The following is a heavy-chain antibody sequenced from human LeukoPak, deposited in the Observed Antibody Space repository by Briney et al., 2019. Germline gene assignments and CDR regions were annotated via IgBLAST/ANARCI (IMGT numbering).Heavy chain of an antibody. CDR3: ARDWGGSGPTSHDY. Sequence: GGSLTLSCAASGFTFKSSWMHWVRQPPGSGPVWVSRISSDGTNTRYADSVRGRFTVSRDNAKNTLYLQMNSLRVEDSAVYYCARDWGGSGPTSHDYWGQGTLVTVSS. D-gene: IGHD3-16*01. CDR2: ISSDGTNT. J-gene: IGHJ4*02. CDR1: GFTFKSSW. V-gene: IGHV3-74*01.